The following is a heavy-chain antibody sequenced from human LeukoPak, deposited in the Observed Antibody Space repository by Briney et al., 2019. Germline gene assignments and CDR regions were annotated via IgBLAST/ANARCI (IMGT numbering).Heavy chain of an antibody. CDR3: AKVRRGYSYGSAPDY. CDR1: GFTFSSYA. D-gene: IGHD5-18*01. V-gene: IGHV3-23*01. Sequence: GGSLRLSCAASGFTFSSYAMSWVRQAPGKGLEWVSAISGSGGSTYYADSVKGRSTISRDNSKNTLYLQMNSLRAEDTAVYYCAKVRRGYSYGSAPDYWGQGTLVTVSS. CDR2: ISGSGGST. J-gene: IGHJ4*02.